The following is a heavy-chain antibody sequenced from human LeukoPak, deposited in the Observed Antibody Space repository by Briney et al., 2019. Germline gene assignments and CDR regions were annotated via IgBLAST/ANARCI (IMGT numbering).Heavy chain of an antibody. CDR2: INPSGGST. D-gene: IGHD2-2*02. J-gene: IGHJ5*02. Sequence: ASVKVSCKASGYTFTSYYMHWVRQAPGQGLEWMGIINPSGGSTSYAQKFQGRVTMTRDMSTSTVYMELSSLRSEDTAVYYCATGGAGEYCSSTSCYNDWFDPWGQGTLVTVSS. V-gene: IGHV1-46*01. CDR3: ATGGAGEYCSSTSCYNDWFDP. CDR1: GYTFTSYY.